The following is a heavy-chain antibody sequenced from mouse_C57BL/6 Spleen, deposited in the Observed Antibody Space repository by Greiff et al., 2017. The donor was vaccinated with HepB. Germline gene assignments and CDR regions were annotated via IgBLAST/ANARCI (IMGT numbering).Heavy chain of an antibody. D-gene: IGHD1-1*01. CDR2: IHPNSGST. J-gene: IGHJ2*01. CDR1: GYTFTSYW. Sequence: QVQLQQPGAELVKPGASVKLSCKASGYTFTSYWMHWVKQRPGQGLEWIGMIHPNSGSTNYNEKFKSKATLTVDKSSSTAYMQLSSLTSEDSAVYYWARATTVVENFGYWGQGTTLTVSS. V-gene: IGHV1-64*01. CDR3: ARATTVVENFGY.